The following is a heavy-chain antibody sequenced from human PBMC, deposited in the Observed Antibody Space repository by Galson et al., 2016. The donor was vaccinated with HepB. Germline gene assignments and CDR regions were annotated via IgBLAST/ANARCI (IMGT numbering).Heavy chain of an antibody. Sequence: SETLSLTCAVYGGSFSGYYWNWIRQAPGKGLEWIGEIFHSGTTNYNASLKSRVTLSIDTSQNQFSLNLRSVTAADTAVYYCAGFGKGKEQLVYRFDPWGQGTLVTVSS. CDR1: GGSFSGYY. D-gene: IGHD6-13*01. CDR3: AGFGKGKEQLVYRFDP. CDR2: IFHSGTT. V-gene: IGHV4-34*12. J-gene: IGHJ5*02.